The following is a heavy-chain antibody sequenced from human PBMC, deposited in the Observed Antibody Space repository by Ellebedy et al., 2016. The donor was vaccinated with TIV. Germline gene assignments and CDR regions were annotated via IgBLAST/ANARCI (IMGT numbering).Heavy chain of an antibody. V-gene: IGHV3-21*01. CDR1: GFTFSSYS. D-gene: IGHD4-17*01. Sequence: PGGSLRLSCAASGFTFSSYSMNWVRQAPGKGLEWVSSISSSSSYIYYADSVKGRFTISRDNAKNSLYLQMNSLRAEDTAVYYCARPTLYGDYGHTYYFDYWGQGTLVTVSS. CDR3: ARPTLYGDYGHTYYFDY. CDR2: ISSSSSYI. J-gene: IGHJ4*02.